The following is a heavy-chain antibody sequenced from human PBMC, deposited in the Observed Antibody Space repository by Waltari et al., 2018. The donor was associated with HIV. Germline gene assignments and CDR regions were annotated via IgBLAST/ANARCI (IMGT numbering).Heavy chain of an antibody. CDR2: SWFDGNKK. CDR1: GFSFRNAG. Sequence: QVRLVQSAGTLVQPARSLRVSCAASGFSFRNAGMHCFRLTPVKGLKWVALSWFDGNKKYYADSVKSRFSVSRDNSKNTLYLQMNSLRVEDTALYDSARDGLTDLTKRFTMIIGTNWGQGSLVTVSS. J-gene: IGHJ4*02. V-gene: IGHV3-33*01. CDR3: ARDGLTDLTKRFTMIIGTN. D-gene: IGHD3-22*01.